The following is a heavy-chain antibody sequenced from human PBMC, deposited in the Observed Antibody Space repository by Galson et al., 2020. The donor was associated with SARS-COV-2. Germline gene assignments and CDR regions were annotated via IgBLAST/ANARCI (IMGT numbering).Heavy chain of an antibody. V-gene: IGHV3-48*01. CDR3: AREPLRIYYDSSGYYDRPDEYFDY. CDR1: GFTFSSYS. D-gene: IGHD3-22*01. Sequence: GGSLRLSCAASGFTFSSYSMNWVRQAPGKGLEWVSYISSSSSTIYYADSVKGRFTISRDNAKNSLYLQMNSLRAEDTAVYYCAREPLRIYYDSSGYYDRPDEYFDYWGQGTLVTVSS. J-gene: IGHJ4*02. CDR2: ISSSSSTI.